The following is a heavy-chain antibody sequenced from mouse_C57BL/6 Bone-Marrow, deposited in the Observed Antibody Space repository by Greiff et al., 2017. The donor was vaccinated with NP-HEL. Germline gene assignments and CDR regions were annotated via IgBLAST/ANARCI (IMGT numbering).Heavy chain of an antibody. CDR1: GYSITSGYY. Sequence: EVQLQQSGPGLVKPSQSLSLTCSVTGYSITSGYYWNWIRQFPGNKLEWMGYISYDGSNNYNPSLKNRISITRDTSKNQFFLKLNSVTTEDTATYYCAREYYGHYYAMDYWGQGTSVTVSS. D-gene: IGHD1-2*01. J-gene: IGHJ4*01. CDR2: ISYDGSN. CDR3: AREYYGHYYAMDY. V-gene: IGHV3-6*01.